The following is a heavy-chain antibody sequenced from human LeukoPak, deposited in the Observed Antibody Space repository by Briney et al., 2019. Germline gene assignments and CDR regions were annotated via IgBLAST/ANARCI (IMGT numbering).Heavy chain of an antibody. J-gene: IGHJ6*03. Sequence: GASVKVSCKASGYTFTGYYLHWVRQAPGQGLEWMGWINPSGGTNYAQKFQGRVTMTRDTSTSTVYMELSSLRSEDTAVYYCARGPSITMVRGGQWYYYMDVWGKGTTVTISS. CDR2: INPSGGT. CDR3: ARGPSITMVRGGQWYYYMDV. V-gene: IGHV1-46*01. D-gene: IGHD3-10*01. CDR1: GYTFTGYY.